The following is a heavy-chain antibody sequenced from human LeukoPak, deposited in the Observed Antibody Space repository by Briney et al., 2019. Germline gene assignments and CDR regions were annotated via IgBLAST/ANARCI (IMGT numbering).Heavy chain of an antibody. CDR2: IPYDGSNK. J-gene: IGHJ4*02. CDR3: ARDHPSIVGALDY. D-gene: IGHD1-26*01. Sequence: GGSLRLSCAASGFTFSSYAMHWVRQAPGKGLEWVAVIPYDGSNKYYADSVKGRFTISRDNSKNALFLQMNSLRAEDTAVYFCARDHPSIVGALDYWGQGTLVTVSS. V-gene: IGHV3-30-3*01. CDR1: GFTFSSYA.